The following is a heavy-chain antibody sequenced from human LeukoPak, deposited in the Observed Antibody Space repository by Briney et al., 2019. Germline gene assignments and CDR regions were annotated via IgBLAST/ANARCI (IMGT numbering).Heavy chain of an antibody. CDR2: ITSSSSYI. V-gene: IGHV3-21*04. CDR1: GFTFSSYT. D-gene: IGHD3-22*01. CDR3: AKDYDSSGYWSYYYYYMDV. J-gene: IGHJ6*03. Sequence: GGSLRLSCAASGFTFSSYTMNWVRQAPGKGPEWVSSITSSSSYIYYADSVKGRFTISRDNARNSLYLQMNSLRAEDTAVYYCAKDYDSSGYWSYYYYYMDVWGKGTTVTISS.